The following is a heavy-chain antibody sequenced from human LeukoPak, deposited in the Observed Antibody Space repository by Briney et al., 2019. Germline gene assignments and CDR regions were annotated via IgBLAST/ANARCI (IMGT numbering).Heavy chain of an antibody. CDR1: GFPFSDYS. D-gene: IGHD3-10*01. Sequence: PGGSLRLSCTASGFPFSDYSMNWVRQAPGKGVDWGAVISYDGSNKYYADSVKGRFTISRDNSKNTLYLQMNSLRAEDTAVYYCARSDGSGSYYFDYWGQGTPVTVSS. CDR3: ARSDGSGSYYFDY. V-gene: IGHV3-30*05. J-gene: IGHJ4*02. CDR2: ISYDGSNK.